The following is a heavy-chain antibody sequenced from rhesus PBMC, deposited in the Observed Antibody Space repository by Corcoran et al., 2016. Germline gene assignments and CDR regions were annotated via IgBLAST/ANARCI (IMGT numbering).Heavy chain of an antibody. Sequence: QVTLKESGPALVKPTQTLTLTCTFPVCSPNTSGMGVGWLRTPPGKALEGRALIYWDDDERYSTSLKSRLTISKDTSKNQVVLTMTNMDPVDTATYYCARLQGVYPFDYWGQGVLVTVSS. J-gene: IGHJ4*01. CDR3: ARLQGVYPFDY. V-gene: IGHV2-174*01. CDR2: IYWDDDE. D-gene: IGHD5-24*01. CDR1: VCSPNTSGMG.